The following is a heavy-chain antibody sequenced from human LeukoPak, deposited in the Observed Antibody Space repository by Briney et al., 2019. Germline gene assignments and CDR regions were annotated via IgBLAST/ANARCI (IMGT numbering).Heavy chain of an antibody. J-gene: IGHJ4*02. CDR1: GGTFSSYA. V-gene: IGHV1-69*13. CDR2: IIPIFGTA. Sequence: GASVKVSCKASGGTFSSYAISWVRQAPGQGLEWMGGIIPIFGTANYAQKFQGRVTITADESTSTAYMELSSLRSEDTAVYYCARSSTYYYDSSGYALFDYWGQGTLVTVSS. CDR3: ARSSTYYYDSSGYALFDY. D-gene: IGHD3-22*01.